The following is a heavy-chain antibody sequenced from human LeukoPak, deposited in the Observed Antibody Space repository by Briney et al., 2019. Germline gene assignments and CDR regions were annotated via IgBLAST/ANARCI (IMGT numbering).Heavy chain of an antibody. CDR3: ARGPFAHDYTDYA. CDR2: INHIGTT. CDR1: DGSFSDFY. V-gene: IGHV4-34*01. D-gene: IGHD4-11*01. Sequence: PSETLSLTCAVYDGSFSDFYWSRIRQPPGKGLEWIGEINHIGTTNYNPSFRSRVSISVDTSKNQFSLRLNSVTAADTAVYYCARGPFAHDYTDYAWGQGTLVTVSS. J-gene: IGHJ4*02.